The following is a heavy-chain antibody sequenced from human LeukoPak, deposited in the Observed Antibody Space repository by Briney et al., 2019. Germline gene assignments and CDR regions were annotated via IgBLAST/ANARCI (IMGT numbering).Heavy chain of an antibody. V-gene: IGHV4-39*01. CDR2: IYYRGST. CDR3: ARHGGVGVIPDFDY. Sequence: SETLSLTCTVSGDSICSSSYYWGWIRQPRGKGLEWIGSIYYRGSTYYTPSLKSRVTLSVDTSKNQFSLKLSSVTAADTAVYYCARHGGVGVIPDFDYWGPGTLVTVSS. CDR1: GDSICSSSYY. J-gene: IGHJ4*02. D-gene: IGHD2-8*02.